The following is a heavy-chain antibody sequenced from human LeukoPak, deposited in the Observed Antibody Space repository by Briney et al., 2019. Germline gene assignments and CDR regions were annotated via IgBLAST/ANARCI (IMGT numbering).Heavy chain of an antibody. CDR3: ARGTSTSKTVRFDP. Sequence: GGSLRLSCAASGFTFSSYWMSWVRQAPGKGMEWVANIKQDGSEKYYVESVEGRFTISRDNAKNSLYLQMNSLRAEDTAVYYCARGTSTSKTVRFDPWDQGTLVAVSS. V-gene: IGHV3-7*01. J-gene: IGHJ5*02. D-gene: IGHD2-2*01. CDR1: GFTFSSYW. CDR2: IKQDGSEK.